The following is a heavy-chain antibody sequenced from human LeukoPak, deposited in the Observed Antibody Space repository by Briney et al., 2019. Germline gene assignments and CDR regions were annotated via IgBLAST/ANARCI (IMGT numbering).Heavy chain of an antibody. J-gene: IGHJ5*02. CDR3: ARLVYCGGDCSGWFDP. CDR2: IYYTGST. Sequence: SETLSLTCTVSGDSISNGGYSWSWIRQHPGKGLEWIGYIYYTGSTYYNPSLKSRVTISVDTSKNQFSLKLSSVTAADTAVYYCARLVYCGGDCSGWFDPWGQGTLVTVSS. CDR1: GDSISNGGYS. V-gene: IGHV4-30-4*01. D-gene: IGHD2-21*02.